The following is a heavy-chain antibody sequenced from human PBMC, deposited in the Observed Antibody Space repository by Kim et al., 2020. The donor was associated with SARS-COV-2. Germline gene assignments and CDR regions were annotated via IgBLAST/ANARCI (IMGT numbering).Heavy chain of an antibody. J-gene: IGHJ3*02. V-gene: IGHV4-59*01. Sequence: HALKGRVTISVDTSKIQFSLKLSSVTAAETAVYYCARADYYDSSGNAFDIWGQGTMVTVSS. D-gene: IGHD3-22*01. CDR3: ARADYYDSSGNAFDI.